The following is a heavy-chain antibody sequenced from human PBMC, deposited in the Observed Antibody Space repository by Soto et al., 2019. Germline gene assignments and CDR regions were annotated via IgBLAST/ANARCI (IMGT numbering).Heavy chain of an antibody. CDR3: ATGALTFGGVLNA. J-gene: IGHJ4*02. V-gene: IGHV1-69*02. Sequence: QVQLVQSGADVKKPGSSVKVSCKASGATFSSSTFTWVRQAPGQGLEWMGRIIPMFGITNSAQKFQGRLGITEDESTNTVFMDMSSLRSDDTAIYYCATGALTFGGVLNAWGQGTLVTVSS. CDR1: GATFSSST. D-gene: IGHD3-16*01. CDR2: IIPMFGIT.